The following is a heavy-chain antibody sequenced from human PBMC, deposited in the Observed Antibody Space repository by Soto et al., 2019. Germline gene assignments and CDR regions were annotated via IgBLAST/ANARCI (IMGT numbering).Heavy chain of an antibody. CDR3: VRCVGFDFDY. D-gene: IGHD1-26*01. CDR1: RDNVLWNTAD. J-gene: IGHJ4*02. CDR2: IYCRSKWYN. Sequence: SQPLSLTGAISRDNVLWNTADWDWIRQSSSSGLEWLGRIYCRSKWYNDYSLSVKSRITINPDTSRNQFSLRLTSVTPAATAVYWCVRCVGFDFDYWGQAALVTV. V-gene: IGHV6-1*01.